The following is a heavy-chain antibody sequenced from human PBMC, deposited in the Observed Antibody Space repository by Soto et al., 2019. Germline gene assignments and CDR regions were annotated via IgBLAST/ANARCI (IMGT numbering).Heavy chain of an antibody. CDR3: ARGLGFLEWLLTWFDP. CDR1: GYTFTNYY. D-gene: IGHD3-3*01. CDR2: INPSGGST. J-gene: IGHJ5*02. V-gene: IGHV1-46*03. Sequence: ASVKVSCKASGYTFTNYYMHWVRQAPGQGLEWMGIINPSGGSTSYAQKFQGRVTMTRDTSTSTVYMELSSLRSEDTAVYYCARGLGFLEWLLTWFDPWGQGTLVPVSS.